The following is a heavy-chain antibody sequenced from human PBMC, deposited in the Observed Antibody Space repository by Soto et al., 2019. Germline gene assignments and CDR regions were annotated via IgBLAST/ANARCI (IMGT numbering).Heavy chain of an antibody. J-gene: IGHJ4*02. CDR3: ARDGYYYDSSGYYYYFDY. D-gene: IGHD3-22*01. CDR1: GGTFSSYA. Sequence: QVQLVESGAEVKKPGSSVKVSGKASGGTFSSYAISWVRQAPGQGLEWMGGIIPIFGTANYAQKFQGRVTSTADESTSTAYMELSSLRSEDTAVYYCARDGYYYDSSGYYYYFDYWGQGTLVTVSS. V-gene: IGHV1-69*12. CDR2: IIPIFGTA.